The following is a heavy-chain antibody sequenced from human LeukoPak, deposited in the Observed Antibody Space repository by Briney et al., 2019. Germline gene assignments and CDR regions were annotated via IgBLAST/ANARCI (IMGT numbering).Heavy chain of an antibody. Sequence: MPSETLSLTCTVAGASISSYYWSWIRQPPGKGLEWLGYIYYSGSTNYNPSLKSRVTISVDTSKNQFSLKLSSVTAADTAVYYCARWGYDSSGYYYDYYYYGMDVWGQGTTVTVSS. CDR1: GASISSYY. CDR3: ARWGYDSSGYYYDYYYYGMDV. D-gene: IGHD3-22*01. J-gene: IGHJ6*02. V-gene: IGHV4-59*01. CDR2: IYYSGST.